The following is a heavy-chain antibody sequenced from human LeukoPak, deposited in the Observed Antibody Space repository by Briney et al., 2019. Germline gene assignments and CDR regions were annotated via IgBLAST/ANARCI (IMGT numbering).Heavy chain of an antibody. Sequence: PSETLSLTCTVSGGSISSSSYYWGWIRQPPGRGLEWIGSIYYSGSTYYNPSLKSRVIISVDTSKNLFSLKLSSVTAADTAVYYCARTVAGTSAAGGVIYLQHWGQGSQVTVSS. CDR1: GGSISSSSYY. J-gene: IGHJ1*01. CDR2: IYYSGST. V-gene: IGHV4-39*02. CDR3: ARTVAGTSAAGGVIYLQH. D-gene: IGHD6-19*01.